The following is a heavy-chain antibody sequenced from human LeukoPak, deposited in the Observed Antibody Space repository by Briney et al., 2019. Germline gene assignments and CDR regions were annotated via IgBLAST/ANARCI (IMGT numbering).Heavy chain of an antibody. D-gene: IGHD3-3*01. CDR1: GGSVSSYY. CDR2: IYYSGST. J-gene: IGHJ3*02. Sequence: ASETLSLTCTVSGGSVSSYYWSWIRQPPGKGLEWIGYIYYSGSTNYNPSLKSRVTISVGTSKNQFSLKLSSVTAADTAVYYCASQMEWLSKDAFDIWGQGTMVTVSS. V-gene: IGHV4-59*02. CDR3: ASQMEWLSKDAFDI.